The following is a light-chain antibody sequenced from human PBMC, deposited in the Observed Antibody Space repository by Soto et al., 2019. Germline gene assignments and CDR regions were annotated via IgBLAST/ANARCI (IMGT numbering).Light chain of an antibody. V-gene: IGLV2-14*01. Sequence: QSVLTQPASVSGSPGQSITISCTGTSSDVGGYNYVSWYQQHPGKAPKLMIYDVSNRPSGVSNRFSGSKSGNTASLTISGLPAEDEADYYCSSYTSSSTLDNVFGTGTKVTVL. CDR3: SSYTSSSTLDNV. CDR1: SSDVGGYNY. CDR2: DVS. J-gene: IGLJ1*01.